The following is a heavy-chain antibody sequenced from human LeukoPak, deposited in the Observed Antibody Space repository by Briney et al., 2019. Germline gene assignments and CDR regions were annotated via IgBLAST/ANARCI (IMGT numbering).Heavy chain of an antibody. J-gene: IGHJ4*02. CDR1: GGSISSYY. CDR3: ASGMYYYGSGSYYTLDY. D-gene: IGHD3-10*01. Sequence: SESLSLTCTVSGGSISSYYWSWIRQPAGKGLGWIGRIYTSGSTNYKPSLKSRVTMSVDTSKNQFSLKLSSVTAADTAVYYCASGMYYYGSGSYYTLDYCGQGTLVTVSS. CDR2: IYTSGST. V-gene: IGHV4-4*07.